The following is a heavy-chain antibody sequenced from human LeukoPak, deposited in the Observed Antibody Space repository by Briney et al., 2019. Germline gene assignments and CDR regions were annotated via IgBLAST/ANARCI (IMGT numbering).Heavy chain of an antibody. CDR1: GYSISSGYY. CDR2: IYHSGST. D-gene: IGHD5-18*01. CDR3: ARDQRSSRDTAPVV. Sequence: SETLSLTCAVSGYSISSGYYWGWIRQPPGKGLEWIGSIYHSGSTYYNPSLKSRVTISVDTSKNQFSLKLSSVTAADTAVYYCARDQRSSRDTAPVVWGQGTLVTVSS. J-gene: IGHJ4*02. V-gene: IGHV4-38-2*02.